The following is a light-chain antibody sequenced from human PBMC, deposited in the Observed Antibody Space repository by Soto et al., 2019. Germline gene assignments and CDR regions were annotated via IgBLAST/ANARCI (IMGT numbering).Light chain of an antibody. V-gene: IGKV3-20*01. CDR2: GAS. Sequence: EIVLTQSPGTLSLSPGERATLSCRASQSFSSSYLAWYQQKPGQAPRLLIYGASSRATGIPDRFSGSGSGTDFALTISRREPDDFAVYYCQQYGSSSFTFGPGTKVDIK. CDR3: QQYGSSSFT. CDR1: QSFSSSY. J-gene: IGKJ3*01.